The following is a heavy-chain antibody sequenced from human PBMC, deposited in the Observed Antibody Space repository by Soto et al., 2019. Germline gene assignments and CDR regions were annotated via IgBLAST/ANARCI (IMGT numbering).Heavy chain of an antibody. D-gene: IGHD3-22*01. CDR1: GFSLSTSGVG. CDR2: IYWDDDK. Sequence: QITLKESGPTLVKPTQTLTLTCTFSGFSLSTSGVGVGWIRQPPGKALEWLALIYWDDDKRYSPSLKSRLTITKDTSKNQVVLTMTNMDPVDTATYYCAHRGPNYYDSSGYYYRDYGMDVWGQGTTVTVS. J-gene: IGHJ6*02. V-gene: IGHV2-5*02. CDR3: AHRGPNYYDSSGYYYRDYGMDV.